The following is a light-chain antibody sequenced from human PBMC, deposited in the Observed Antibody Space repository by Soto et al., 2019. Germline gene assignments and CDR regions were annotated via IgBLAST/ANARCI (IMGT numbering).Light chain of an antibody. J-gene: IGKJ1*01. CDR1: QSIRSY. CDR2: GAS. V-gene: IGKV1-5*01. Sequence: DIQITQSPSTLSSSPGDRVSITCRASQSIRSYLAWYRQKPGKAPNLLIFGASSLERGVPSRFSGSGSGTEFTLTISSLQPDDFATYYCQQYNTYPRTFGQGTKVEIK. CDR3: QQYNTYPRT.